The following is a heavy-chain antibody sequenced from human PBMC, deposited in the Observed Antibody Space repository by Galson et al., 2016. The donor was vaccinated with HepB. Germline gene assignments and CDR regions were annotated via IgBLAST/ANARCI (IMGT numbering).Heavy chain of an antibody. CDR2: INQDGSEK. Sequence: SLRLSCAASGFMFSTYWMTWVRQAPGKGLEWVANINQDGSEKYHVDSVKGRFTISKDNGKNSLSLQLNSLRADDTAVYYCAKTLLGGMDVWGQGTTVTVSS. CDR1: GFMFSTYW. V-gene: IGHV3-7*03. CDR3: AKTLLGGMDV. J-gene: IGHJ6*02. D-gene: IGHD2-21*01.